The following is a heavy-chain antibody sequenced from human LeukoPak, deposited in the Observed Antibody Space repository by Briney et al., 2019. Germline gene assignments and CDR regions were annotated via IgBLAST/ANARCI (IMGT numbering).Heavy chain of an antibody. Sequence: GGSLRLSCSASGFTVSSNYMSWVRQAPGKGLEWVSVIYSGGSTYYADSVKGRFTISRDNSKNTLYLQMNSLRAEDTAVYYCARESGYDLGIDYWGQGTLVTVSS. CDR1: GFTVSSNY. CDR2: IYSGGST. D-gene: IGHD5-12*01. CDR3: ARESGYDLGIDY. V-gene: IGHV3-53*01. J-gene: IGHJ4*02.